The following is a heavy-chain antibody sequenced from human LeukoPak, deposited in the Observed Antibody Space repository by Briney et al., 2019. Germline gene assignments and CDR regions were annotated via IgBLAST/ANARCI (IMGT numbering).Heavy chain of an antibody. CDR1: GFTFSSYS. D-gene: IGHD5-24*01. CDR3: AREGGDGYNSFDY. J-gene: IGHJ4*02. Sequence: GGSLRLSCAASGFTFSSYSMNWVRQAPGKGLEWVSSISSSSSSYIYYADSVKGRFTISRDNAKNSLYLQMNSLRAEDTAVYYCAREGGDGYNSFDYWGQGTLVTVSS. CDR2: ISSSSSSYI. V-gene: IGHV3-21*01.